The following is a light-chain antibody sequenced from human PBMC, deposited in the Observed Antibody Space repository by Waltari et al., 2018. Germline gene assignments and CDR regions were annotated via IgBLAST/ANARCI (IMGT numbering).Light chain of an antibody. CDR1: SSDVGHYKR. Sequence: QSALTPPASVSGSPGQSITISCTGTSSDVGHYKRVPWYQQHPGKAPKLMIYAVSKRPSGVSDRFSGSKSGDMASLTISGLQPEDEAEYFCSSYAGSSKGVFGGGTKVTVL. V-gene: IGLV2-23*02. CDR2: AVS. J-gene: IGLJ2*01. CDR3: SSYAGSSKGV.